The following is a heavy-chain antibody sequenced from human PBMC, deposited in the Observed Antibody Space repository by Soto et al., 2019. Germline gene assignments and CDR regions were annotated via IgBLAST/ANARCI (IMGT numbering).Heavy chain of an antibody. CDR2: TYYRSKWYN. CDR3: AREESITMVRGVIGVWFDP. V-gene: IGHV6-1*01. CDR1: GDSVSSNSAA. Sequence: PSQTLSLTCAISGDSVSSNSAAWNWIRQSPSRGLEWLGRTYYRSKWYNDYAVSVKSRITINPDTSKKQLSLQLNSVTPEDTAVYYCAREESITMVRGVIGVWFDPWGQGTLVTVSS. D-gene: IGHD3-10*01. J-gene: IGHJ5*02.